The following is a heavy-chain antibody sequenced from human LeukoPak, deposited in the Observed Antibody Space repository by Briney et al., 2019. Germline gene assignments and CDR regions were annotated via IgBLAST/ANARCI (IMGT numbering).Heavy chain of an antibody. J-gene: IGHJ4*02. D-gene: IGHD3-22*01. V-gene: IGHV3-64*01. CDR2: ISSNGVSK. CDR1: GFPFSSYA. Sequence: GGPLRLFCAAFGFPFSSYAMHLVRQAPGKGVEYVSAISSNGVSKYYANSVKGRFTISRDNSKNTLYLQMGSLRAEDMAVYYCARGYYDSSGYSDYWGQGTLGTLSS. CDR3: ARGYYDSSGYSDY.